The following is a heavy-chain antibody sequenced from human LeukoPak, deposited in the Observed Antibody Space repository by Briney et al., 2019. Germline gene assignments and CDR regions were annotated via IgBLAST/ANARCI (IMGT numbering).Heavy chain of an antibody. D-gene: IGHD2-2*02. CDR3: ARGLGCTSTSCYKEGGPAPPLGRFDP. J-gene: IGHJ5*02. Sequence: SETLSLTCAVSGYSISSGYYWGWIRQPPGKGLEWIGNIFHSGSTYYNPSLKSRVTISVDTSKNQFSLKLSSVTAADTAVYYCARGLGCTSTSCYKEGGPAPPLGRFDPWGQGTLVTVSS. CDR2: IFHSGST. V-gene: IGHV4-38-2*01. CDR1: GYSISSGYY.